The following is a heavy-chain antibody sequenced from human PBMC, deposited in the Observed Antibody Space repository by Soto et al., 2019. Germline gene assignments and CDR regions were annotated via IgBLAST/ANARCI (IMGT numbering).Heavy chain of an antibody. CDR3: ARQFKVLRSGNAFDI. CDR2: IYYTGST. J-gene: IGHJ3*02. Sequence: QLQLQESGPGLVKPSETLSLTCTVSGGSISSSSHNWGWIRQPPGKGLEWIGSIYYTGSTYYNPSLKSRVTISVDTSKNQFSLKLSSVTAADTAVYYCARQFKVLRSGNAFDIWGQGTMVTVSS. V-gene: IGHV4-39*01. CDR1: GGSISSSSHN. D-gene: IGHD3-16*01.